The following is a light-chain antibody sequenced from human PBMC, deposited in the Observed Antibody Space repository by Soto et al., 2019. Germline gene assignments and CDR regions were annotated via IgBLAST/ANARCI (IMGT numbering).Light chain of an antibody. Sequence: DIQMTQSPSTLSAAVGDRVTITCRASQSISSWLAWYQQKPGKAPKLLIYKASSLESGVPSRFSGSGSGTEFTLTISSLQPDDFATYYCQQYNCYSYTFGQGTKLEIK. CDR1: QSISSW. V-gene: IGKV1-5*03. CDR3: QQYNCYSYT. J-gene: IGKJ2*01. CDR2: KAS.